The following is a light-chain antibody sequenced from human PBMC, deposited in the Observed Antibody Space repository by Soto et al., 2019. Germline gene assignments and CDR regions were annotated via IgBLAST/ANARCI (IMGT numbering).Light chain of an antibody. CDR1: SSDVGGYNY. CDR2: EVS. CDR3: SSYTSTSTQV. Sequence: QSALTQPASVSGSPGQSITISCTGTSSDVGGYNYVSWYQQHPGKAPKLMIYEVSLRPSGVSNRFSGSKSGNTASLTISGLQAEDEADYYCSSYTSTSTQVFGTGTKVTVL. V-gene: IGLV2-14*01. J-gene: IGLJ1*01.